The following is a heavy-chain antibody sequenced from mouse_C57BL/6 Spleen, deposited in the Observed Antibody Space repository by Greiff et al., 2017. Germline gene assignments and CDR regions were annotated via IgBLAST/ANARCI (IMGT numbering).Heavy chain of an antibody. CDR3: AREGANWAFGY. CDR1: GYAFTNYL. V-gene: IGHV1-54*01. J-gene: IGHJ3*01. D-gene: IGHD4-1*01. CDR2: INPGSGGT. Sequence: VLLVESGAELVRPGTSVKVSCKASGYAFTNYLIEWVKQRPGQGLEWIGVINPGSGGTNYNEKFKGKATLTADRSSSTAYMQLSSLTSEDSAVYFCAREGANWAFGYWGQGALVTVSA.